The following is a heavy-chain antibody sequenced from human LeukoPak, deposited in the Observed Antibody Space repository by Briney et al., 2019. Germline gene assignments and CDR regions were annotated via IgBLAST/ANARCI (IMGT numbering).Heavy chain of an antibody. CDR3: ASRSYWAYYFDY. V-gene: IGHV3-23*01. D-gene: IGHD1-26*01. CDR1: GFTFSSYA. CDR2: ISGSGGST. J-gene: IGHJ4*02. Sequence: PGGSLRLSCAASGFTFSSYAMSWVRQAPGKGLERVSAISGSGGSTYYADSVKGRFTISRDNSKNTLYLQMNSLRAEDTAVYYCASRSYWAYYFDYWGQGTLVTVSS.